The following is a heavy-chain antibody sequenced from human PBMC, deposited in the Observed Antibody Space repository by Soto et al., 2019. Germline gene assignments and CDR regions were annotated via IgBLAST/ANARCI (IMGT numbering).Heavy chain of an antibody. Sequence: SETLSLTCSVSGGSISSYYWSWIRQPPKKGLEWIGYIYNSGSTNYNPPLKSRVTISVDPSKKLFSLKLSSVTAADTAVYYCARAIDYYDSGGHRIKFFQHWGQGSLVTVSS. V-gene: IGHV4-59*01. CDR3: ARAIDYYDSGGHRIKFFQH. J-gene: IGHJ1*01. CDR1: GGSISSYY. D-gene: IGHD3-22*01. CDR2: IYNSGST.